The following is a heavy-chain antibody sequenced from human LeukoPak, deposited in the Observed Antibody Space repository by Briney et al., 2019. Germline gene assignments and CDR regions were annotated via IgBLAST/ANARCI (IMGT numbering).Heavy chain of an antibody. J-gene: IGHJ4*02. Sequence: PGGSLRLSCAASGFTFDDYAMHWVRQAPGKGLEWVSGISWNSGNIGYADSVKGRFTISRDNAKNSLYLQMNSLRAEDMALYYCVKDRYSDYDYRTGFFDYWGQGTLVTVSS. D-gene: IGHD5-12*01. CDR2: ISWNSGNI. V-gene: IGHV3-9*03. CDR3: VKDRYSDYDYRTGFFDY. CDR1: GFTFDDYA.